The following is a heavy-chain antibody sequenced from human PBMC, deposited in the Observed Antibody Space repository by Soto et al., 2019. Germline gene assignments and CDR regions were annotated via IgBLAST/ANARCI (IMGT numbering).Heavy chain of an antibody. Sequence: QVQPVESGGGVVQPGRSLRLSCAASGFTFSSYGMHWVRQAPGKGLEWVAVIWYGGSDKYYADSVKGRFTISRDNSKNTLYLQMNSLSAEDTAVYYCARAGLLLDYWGQGTLVTVSS. J-gene: IGHJ4*02. CDR3: ARAGLLLDY. D-gene: IGHD1-26*01. CDR2: IWYGGSDK. CDR1: GFTFSSYG. V-gene: IGHV3-33*01.